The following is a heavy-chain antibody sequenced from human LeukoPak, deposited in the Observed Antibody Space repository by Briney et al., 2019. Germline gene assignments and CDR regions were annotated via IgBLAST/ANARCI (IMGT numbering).Heavy chain of an antibody. D-gene: IGHD3-22*01. V-gene: IGHV4-39*01. CDR1: GGSISSTSYY. Sequence: SETLSLTCAVSGGSISSTSYYWAWVRQPPGKGLEWNGTIYYSGSPYHHPSLKSRVTMSVDTSRNQFSLKLSSVDAADTAVYYCAKAGVRYFDSSGLYGFDFWGQGTTVTVSS. CDR3: AKAGVRYFDSSGLYGFDF. J-gene: IGHJ3*01. CDR2: IYYSGSP.